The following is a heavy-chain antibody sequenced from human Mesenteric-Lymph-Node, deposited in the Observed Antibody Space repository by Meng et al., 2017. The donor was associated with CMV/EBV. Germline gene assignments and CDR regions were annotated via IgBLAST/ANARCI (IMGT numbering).Heavy chain of an antibody. D-gene: IGHD2/OR15-2a*01. J-gene: IGHJ4*02. CDR3: AREGVLREG. V-gene: IGHV3-11*04. CDR1: GFTFSDYY. CDR2: ISSSGSTT. Sequence: GGSLRLSCAASGFTFSDYYTSWIRQAPGKGLEWVSYISSSGSTTYYADSVKGRFTISRDNAKNPLYLQMNSLRADDPAVYYCAREGVLREGWGQGTLVTVSS.